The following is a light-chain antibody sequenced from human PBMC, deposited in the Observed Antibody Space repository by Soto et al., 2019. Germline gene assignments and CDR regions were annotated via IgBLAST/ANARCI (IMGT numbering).Light chain of an antibody. CDR1: QSISSY. V-gene: IGKV1-39*01. Sequence: DIQMTQSPSSLSTSVGDRVTITCRASQSISSYLNLYQQKPGTAPKLLIYAASSLQSGVPSRFSGSGSGTEVTLTINSLRPEDFATYYCQQSYSTPRTFGQGNMEA. CDR2: AAS. CDR3: QQSYSTPRT. J-gene: IGKJ1*01.